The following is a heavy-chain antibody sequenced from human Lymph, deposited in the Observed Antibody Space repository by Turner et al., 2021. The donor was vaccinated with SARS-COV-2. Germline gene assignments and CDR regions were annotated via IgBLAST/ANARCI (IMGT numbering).Heavy chain of an antibody. CDR2: IYYRGST. V-gene: IGHV4-59*01. J-gene: IGHJ5*02. D-gene: IGHD2-21*02. CDR1: GGSMNSNY. Sequence: QVQLQESGPRLVKPLETSSLTCTVSGGSMNSNYWSWIRQPPGKRLEWIGDIYYRGSTNYNPALESRVTISVDTSRNQFTLNLTAVTAADKAIYYCARETVNNWVDPWGQGTLVTVSS. CDR3: ARETVNNWVDP.